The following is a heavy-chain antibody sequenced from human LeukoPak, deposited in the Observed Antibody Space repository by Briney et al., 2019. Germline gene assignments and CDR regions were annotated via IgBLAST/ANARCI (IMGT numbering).Heavy chain of an antibody. V-gene: IGHV1-2*02. CDR3: ARGKKIIARPNYFFFMDV. Sequence: GASVNVSCKASEHTFSGYYIQWVRQAPGQGVEWLGWISPNGDDSDYAQKFQGRVTMTRDTSISTAYMELTTLRSDDTAVYYCARGKKIIARPNYFFFMDVWGKGTTVTVPS. CDR2: ISPNGDDS. D-gene: IGHD6-6*01. J-gene: IGHJ6*03. CDR1: EHTFSGYY.